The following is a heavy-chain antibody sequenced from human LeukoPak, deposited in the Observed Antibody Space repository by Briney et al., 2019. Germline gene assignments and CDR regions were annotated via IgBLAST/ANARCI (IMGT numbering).Heavy chain of an antibody. Sequence: GGSLRLSCAASGFTFSSYAMSWVRQAPGKGQEWVSAISGSGGSTYYADSVKGRFTISRDNSKNTLYLQMNSLRAEDTAVYYCAISAMVTDWYFDLWGRGTLVTVSS. J-gene: IGHJ2*01. D-gene: IGHD5-18*01. V-gene: IGHV3-23*01. CDR1: GFTFSSYA. CDR2: ISGSGGST. CDR3: AISAMVTDWYFDL.